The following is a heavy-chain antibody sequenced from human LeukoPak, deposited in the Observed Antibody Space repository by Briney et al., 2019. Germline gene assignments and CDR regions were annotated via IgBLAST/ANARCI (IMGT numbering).Heavy chain of an antibody. D-gene: IGHD2-2*01. CDR2: ISAYNGNT. V-gene: IGHV1-18*01. CDR1: SYTFTSYG. Sequence: ASVKVSCKASSYTFTSYGISWVRQAPGQGLEWMGWISAYNGNTNYAQKFQGRVTITADESTSTAYMELSSLRSEDTAVYYCAREFPYQPLHPLDYWGQGTLVTVSS. J-gene: IGHJ4*02. CDR3: AREFPYQPLHPLDY.